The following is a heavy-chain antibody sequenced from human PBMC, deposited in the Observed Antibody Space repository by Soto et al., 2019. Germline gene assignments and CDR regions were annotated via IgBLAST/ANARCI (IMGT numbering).Heavy chain of an antibody. D-gene: IGHD6-13*01. CDR1: GFTFSSYA. CDR3: AKVDSSSWYEIPNWFDP. V-gene: IGHV3-23*01. J-gene: IGHJ5*02. CDR2: ISGSGGST. Sequence: GGSLRLSCAASGFTFSSYAMSWVRQAPGKGLEWVSAISGSGGSTYYADSVKGRFTISRDNSKNTLYLQMNSLRAEDTAVYYRAKVDSSSWYEIPNWFDPWGQGTLVTVSS.